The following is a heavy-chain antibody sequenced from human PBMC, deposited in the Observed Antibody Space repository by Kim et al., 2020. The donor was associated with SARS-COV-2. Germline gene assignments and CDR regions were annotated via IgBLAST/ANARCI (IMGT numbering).Heavy chain of an antibody. J-gene: IGHJ4*02. Sequence: GGSLRLSCAASGFMFSAYYMKWIRQTPGKGLEWVSYISSSGDSAYYADSVKGRFTISRDNAKNSLYLQMNSLRADDTAVYYCARTYVGGDYWGQGTLV. D-gene: IGHD2-15*01. CDR3: ARTYVGGDY. CDR2: ISSSGDSA. V-gene: IGHV3-11*01. CDR1: GFMFSAYY.